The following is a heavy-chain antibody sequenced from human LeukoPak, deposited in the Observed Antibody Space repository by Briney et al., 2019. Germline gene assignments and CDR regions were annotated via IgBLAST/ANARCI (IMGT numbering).Heavy chain of an antibody. Sequence: SETLSLTCTVSGGSISNYYWSWIRQSPGKGLEWIGYIYNTGSTSYNPSLKSRVTISLDRSKKQFSLNLSSVTAADTAVYYCARENDFFDYWGQGILVTVSS. CDR2: IYNTGST. V-gene: IGHV4-59*12. CDR3: ARENDFFDY. CDR1: GGSISNYY. J-gene: IGHJ4*02.